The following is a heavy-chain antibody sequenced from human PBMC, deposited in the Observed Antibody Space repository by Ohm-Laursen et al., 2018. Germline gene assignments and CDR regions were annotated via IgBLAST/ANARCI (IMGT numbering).Heavy chain of an antibody. CDR2: IIPILGIA. Sequence: SSVKVSCKASGYTFTSYGISWVRQAPGQGLEWMGRIIPILGIANYAQKFQGRVTITADKSTSTAYMELSSLRAEDTALYYCAKDIIPAAISPTDYYYYGTDVWGQGTTVTVSS. D-gene: IGHD2-2*02. J-gene: IGHJ6*02. CDR1: GYTFTSYG. CDR3: AKDIIPAAISPTDYYYYGTDV. V-gene: IGHV1-69*04.